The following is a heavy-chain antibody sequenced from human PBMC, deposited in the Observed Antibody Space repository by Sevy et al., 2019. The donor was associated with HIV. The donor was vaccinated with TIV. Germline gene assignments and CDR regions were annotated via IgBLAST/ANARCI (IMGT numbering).Heavy chain of an antibody. D-gene: IGHD3-22*01. J-gene: IGHJ3*02. CDR1: GFIFSDYY. Sequence: GGSLRLSCAASGFIFSDYYMSWIRQAPGKGLEWVSYISSSGSTIYYADSVKGRFTISRDNAKNSLYLQMNSLRAEDTAVYYCARDTSYDSSGYAFDIWGQGTKVTVSS. CDR2: ISSSGSTI. V-gene: IGHV3-11*04. CDR3: ARDTSYDSSGYAFDI.